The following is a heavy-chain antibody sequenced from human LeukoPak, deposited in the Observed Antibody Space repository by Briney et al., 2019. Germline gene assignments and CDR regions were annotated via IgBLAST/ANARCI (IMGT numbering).Heavy chain of an antibody. D-gene: IGHD5-18*01. CDR3: ATQRWLTDRDAFDF. V-gene: IGHV4-34*01. J-gene: IGHJ3*01. Sequence: PSETLSLTCAVYGGSFSGYYWSWIRQPPGKGLEWIGEINHSGITNYNPSLKSRVTISVDTSKNQFSLKLSSVTAADMAVYYCATQRWLTDRDAFDFWGQGTMVTVSS. CDR1: GGSFSGYY. CDR2: INHSGIT.